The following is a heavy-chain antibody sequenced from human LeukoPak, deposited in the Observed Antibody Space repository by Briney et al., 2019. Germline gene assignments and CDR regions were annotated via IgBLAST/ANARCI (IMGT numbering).Heavy chain of an antibody. J-gene: IGHJ4*02. Sequence: TSETLSLTCTVSGGSISSGSYYWSWIRQPAGKGLEWIGRIYTSGSTNYNPSLKSRVTISVDTSKNQFSLKLSSVTAADTAVYYCARDQYDSSGYYFLLDYWGQGTLVTVSS. CDR3: ARDQYDSSGYYFLLDY. V-gene: IGHV4-61*02. CDR2: IYTSGST. D-gene: IGHD3-22*01. CDR1: GGSISSGSYY.